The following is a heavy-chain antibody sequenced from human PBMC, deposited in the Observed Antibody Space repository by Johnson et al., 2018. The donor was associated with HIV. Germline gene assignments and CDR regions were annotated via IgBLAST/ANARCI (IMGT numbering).Heavy chain of an antibody. CDR1: GITVSSNY. V-gene: IGHV3-66*02. D-gene: IGHD1-26*01. Sequence: VQLVESGGGLVQPGGSLRLSCAASGITVSSNYMSWVRQAPGKGLEWVSLIFSVGNTYYADAVKGRFTISRDNSNNMVYLQMDSLRPEDTAVYYCARGWELLTPAFDIWGQGTMVTVSS. J-gene: IGHJ3*02. CDR3: ARGWELLTPAFDI. CDR2: IFSVGNT.